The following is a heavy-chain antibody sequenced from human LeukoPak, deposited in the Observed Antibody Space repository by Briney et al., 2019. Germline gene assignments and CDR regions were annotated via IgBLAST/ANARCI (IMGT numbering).Heavy chain of an antibody. Sequence: GASVKVSCTASGGTFSSYAVSWVRQAPGQGLEWMGGIIPIFGTANYAQKFQGRVTITADESTSTAYMELSSLRSEDTAVYYCARVRRYSGSYYIDYWGQGTLVTVSS. J-gene: IGHJ4*02. V-gene: IGHV1-69*13. D-gene: IGHD1-26*01. CDR2: IIPIFGTA. CDR1: GGTFSSYA. CDR3: ARVRRYSGSYYIDY.